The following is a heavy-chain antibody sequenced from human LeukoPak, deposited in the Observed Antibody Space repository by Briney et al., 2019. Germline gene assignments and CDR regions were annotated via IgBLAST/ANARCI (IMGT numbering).Heavy chain of an antibody. CDR1: GFTFSDYA. CDR3: ARDFGGLRWNYYFDY. D-gene: IGHD4-23*01. V-gene: IGHV3-30*04. CDR2: ISHDGTNK. Sequence: GGSLRLSCAASGFTFSDYALHWVRQAPGKGLEWVAIISHDGTNKYYADSVKGRFTISRDISKNTLYLQVNSLRAEDSALYLCARDFGGLRWNYYFDYWGQGTLVTVSS. J-gene: IGHJ4*02.